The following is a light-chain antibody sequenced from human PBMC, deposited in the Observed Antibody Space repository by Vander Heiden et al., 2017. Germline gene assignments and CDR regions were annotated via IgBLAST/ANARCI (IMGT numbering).Light chain of an antibody. Sequence: SFELTQPPSVSVSPGQTARIPSSGDELTKQYAYWYQQKPGQAHVLVIYKDSERTSGIPERLSGSSSGTTVTLTISGVQAEDEADYYCQSAGSTGAYVIFGGGTKLTVL. CDR1: ELTKQY. CDR2: KDS. V-gene: IGLV3-25*03. J-gene: IGLJ2*01. CDR3: QSAGSTGAYVI.